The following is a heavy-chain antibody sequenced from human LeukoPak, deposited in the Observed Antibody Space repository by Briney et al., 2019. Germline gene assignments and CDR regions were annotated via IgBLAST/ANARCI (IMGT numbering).Heavy chain of an antibody. CDR3: ARGSDILRGTPFDY. J-gene: IGHJ4*02. D-gene: IGHD1-14*01. V-gene: IGHV3-20*04. CDR1: GFTFDDYG. Sequence: GGSLRLSCAASGFTFDDYGMSWVRQAPGKGLEWVSGINWNGGSTGYADSVKGRFTISRDNAKNSLYLQMNSLRAEDTAVYYCARGSDILRGTPFDYWGQGTLVTVSS. CDR2: INWNGGST.